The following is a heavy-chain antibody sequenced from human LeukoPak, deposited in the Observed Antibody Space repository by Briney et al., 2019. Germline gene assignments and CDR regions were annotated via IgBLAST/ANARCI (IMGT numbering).Heavy chain of an antibody. J-gene: IGHJ4*02. CDR2: IKQDGSEK. CDR1: GLSFSSYW. D-gene: IGHD2-21*02. Sequence: GSLRLSCAVSGLSFSSYWMNWVRQAPGKGLEWVVNIKQDGSEKYYVDSVKGRSTISRDNAKNSLYLQMNSLRAEDTAVYYCARDRWGPVDYWGQGTLVTVSS. CDR3: ARDRWGPVDY. V-gene: IGHV3-7*03.